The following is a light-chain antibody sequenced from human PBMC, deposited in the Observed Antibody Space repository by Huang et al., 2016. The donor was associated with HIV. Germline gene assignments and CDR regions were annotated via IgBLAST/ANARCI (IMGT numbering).Light chain of an antibody. CDR1: QSVYSSSTSKDY. J-gene: IGKJ1*01. Sequence: DIIMTQSPDSLAVSLGERATLNCRSSQSVYSSSTSKDYMAWFQQKPGQPPRVLLFWASTREAGVPDRFSGSGSGTHFTLTIANLEAEDAAIYYCQQYYSSPQTFGQGTRVEVK. CDR3: QQYYSSPQT. V-gene: IGKV4-1*01. CDR2: WAS.